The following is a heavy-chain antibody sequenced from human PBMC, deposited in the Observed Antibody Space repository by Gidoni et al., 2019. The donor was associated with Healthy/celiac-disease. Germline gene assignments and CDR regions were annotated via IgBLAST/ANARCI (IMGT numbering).Heavy chain of an antibody. V-gene: IGHV4-31*03. Sequence: QVQLQESGPGLVKPSQTLSLTCTVSGGSISSGGYYWSWIRQHPGKGLEWIGYIYYSGSTYYNPSLKSRVTISVDTSKNQFSLKLSSVTAADTAVYYCARVWSSIAARPVDLYFDYWGQGTLVTVSS. CDR3: ARVWSSIAARPVDLYFDY. CDR1: GGSISSGGYY. J-gene: IGHJ4*02. D-gene: IGHD6-6*01. CDR2: IYYSGST.